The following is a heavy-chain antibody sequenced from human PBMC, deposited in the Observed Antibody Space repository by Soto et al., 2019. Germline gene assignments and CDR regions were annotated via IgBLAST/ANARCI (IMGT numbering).Heavy chain of an antibody. Sequence: PGGSLRLSCTGAGFTFSDYAMSWVRQAPGKGLEWVSSISSTTNYIYYGESLKGRLTISRDNAKNSMYLQMNTLRAEDTAVYYCARESEDLSSNLDYWGQGTLVTVSS. J-gene: IGHJ4*02. CDR1: GFTFSDYA. V-gene: IGHV3-21*06. CDR3: ARESEDLSSNLDY. CDR2: ISSTTNYI.